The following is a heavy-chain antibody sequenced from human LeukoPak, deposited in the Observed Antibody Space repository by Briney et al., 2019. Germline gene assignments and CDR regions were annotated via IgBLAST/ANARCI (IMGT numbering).Heavy chain of an antibody. Sequence: PGGSLRLSCAASGFTFSSYEMNWVRQAPGKGLEWVSYISSSGSTIYYADSVKGRFTISRDNAKNTLYLQMNSLRADDTAVYYCAKDHQEGYLNAFDIWGQGTMVAVSS. CDR1: GFTFSSYE. CDR3: AKDHQEGYLNAFDI. CDR2: ISSSGSTI. V-gene: IGHV3-48*03. J-gene: IGHJ3*02. D-gene: IGHD5-12*01.